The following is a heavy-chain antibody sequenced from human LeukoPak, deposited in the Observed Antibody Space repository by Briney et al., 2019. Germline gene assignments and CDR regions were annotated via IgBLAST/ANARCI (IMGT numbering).Heavy chain of an antibody. CDR3: ASALPRLYSYDGSGENWFDP. J-gene: IGHJ5*02. D-gene: IGHD3-22*01. V-gene: IGHV4-4*07. Sequence: PSETLSLTCTVSGGSISSYYWSWIRQPAGKGLEWIGRIYTSGSTNYNPSLKSRVTMSVDTSKNQFSLKLSSVPAADTAVYYCASALPRLYSYDGSGENWFDPWGQGTLVTVSS. CDR2: IYTSGST. CDR1: GGSISSYY.